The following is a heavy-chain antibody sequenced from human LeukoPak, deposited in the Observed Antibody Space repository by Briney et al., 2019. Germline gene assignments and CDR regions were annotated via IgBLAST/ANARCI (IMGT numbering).Heavy chain of an antibody. Sequence: ASVKVSCKASGYTFTGYGISWVRQAPGQGLEWMGWISAYNGNTNYAQKLQGRATMTTDTSTSTAYMDLRSLRSDDTAVYYCAREFRVPYYDILTGYYNYWFDPWGQGTLVTVSS. CDR1: GYTFTGYG. J-gene: IGHJ5*02. V-gene: IGHV1-18*01. D-gene: IGHD3-9*01. CDR3: AREFRVPYYDILTGYYNYWFDP. CDR2: ISAYNGNT.